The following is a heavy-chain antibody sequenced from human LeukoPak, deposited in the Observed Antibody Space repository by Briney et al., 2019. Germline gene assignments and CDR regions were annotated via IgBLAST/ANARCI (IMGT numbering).Heavy chain of an antibody. CDR1: GFTFSGSA. CDR2: IRSKANNYAT. CDR3: TRLVYYYDSSGYYN. J-gene: IGHJ4*02. D-gene: IGHD3-22*01. Sequence: PGGSLRLSCAASGFTFSGSAMHWVRQASGKGLEWVGRIRSKANNYATAYAASVKGRFTISRDDSKNTAYLQMNSLKTEDTAVYYCTRLVYYYDSSGYYNWGQGTLVTVSS. V-gene: IGHV3-73*01.